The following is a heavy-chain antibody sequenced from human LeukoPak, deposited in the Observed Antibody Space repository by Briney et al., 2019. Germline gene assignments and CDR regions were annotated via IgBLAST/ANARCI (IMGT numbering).Heavy chain of an antibody. V-gene: IGHV1-18*01. CDR2: ISAYNGNT. Sequence: ASVKVSCTASGYTFTSYGISWVRQAPGQGLEWMGWISAYNGNTNYAQKLQGRVTMTTDTSTSTAYMALRSLRSDDTAVYYCARHPVLLWFGELVGQFDYWGQGTLVTVSS. CDR3: ARHPVLLWFGELVGQFDY. D-gene: IGHD3-10*01. J-gene: IGHJ4*02. CDR1: GYTFTSYG.